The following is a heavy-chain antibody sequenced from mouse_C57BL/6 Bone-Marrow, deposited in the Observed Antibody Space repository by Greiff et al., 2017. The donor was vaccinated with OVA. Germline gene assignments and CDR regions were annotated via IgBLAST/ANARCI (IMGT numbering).Heavy chain of an antibody. V-gene: IGHV1-82*01. J-gene: IGHJ2*01. Sequence: QVQLKESGPELVKPGASVKISCKASGYAFSSSWMNWVKQRPGKGLEWIGRIYPGDGDTNYNGKFKGKATLTADKSSSTAYMQLSSLTSEDSAVYFCARETAQAPDYFDYWGQGTTLTVSS. CDR3: ARETAQAPDYFDY. CDR2: IYPGDGDT. D-gene: IGHD3-2*02. CDR1: GYAFSSSW.